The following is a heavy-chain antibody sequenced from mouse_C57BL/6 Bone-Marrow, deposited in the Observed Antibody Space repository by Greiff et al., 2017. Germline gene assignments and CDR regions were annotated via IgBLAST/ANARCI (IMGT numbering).Heavy chain of an antibody. CDR3: ARSSSGYDAY. J-gene: IGHJ3*01. Sequence: QVQLQQPGAELVMPGASVKLSCKASGYTLTSYWMHWVKQRPGQGLEWIGEIDPYDSYTNYNQKFKGKSTLTVDKSSSTAYMPLSSLTSEDSAVYYCARSSSGYDAYWCQGTLVTVSA. D-gene: IGHD3-2*02. CDR1: GYTLTSYW. CDR2: IDPYDSYT. V-gene: IGHV1-69*01.